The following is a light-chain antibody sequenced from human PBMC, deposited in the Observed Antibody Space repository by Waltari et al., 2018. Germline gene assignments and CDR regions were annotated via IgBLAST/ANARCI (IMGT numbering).Light chain of an antibody. Sequence: EVVMTQFPATLSVSPGEAATLSCRASTSVSGKFAWYPQKPGQPPRLLIYGGTTRAPGVPARFSGRGYGTDFSLTISSLQSEDLAVYYCQQYDDWPMYTFGQGTKLEI. J-gene: IGKJ2*01. V-gene: IGKV3-15*01. CDR3: QQYDDWPMYT. CDR2: GGT. CDR1: TSVSGK.